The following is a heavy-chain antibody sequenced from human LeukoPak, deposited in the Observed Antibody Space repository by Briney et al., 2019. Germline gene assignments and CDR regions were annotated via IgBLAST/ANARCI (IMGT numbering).Heavy chain of an antibody. CDR3: ARVRYCSSTSCYMGGRANWFDP. V-gene: IGHV1-8*01. J-gene: IGHJ5*02. CDR2: MNPNSGNT. CDR1: GYTLTSYD. Sequence: ASVKVSCKASGYTLTSYDINWVRQATGQGLEWMGWMNPNSGNTGYAQKFQGRVTTTRNTSISTAYMELSSLRSEDTAVYYCARVRYCSSTSCYMGGRANWFDPWGQGTLVTVSS. D-gene: IGHD2-2*02.